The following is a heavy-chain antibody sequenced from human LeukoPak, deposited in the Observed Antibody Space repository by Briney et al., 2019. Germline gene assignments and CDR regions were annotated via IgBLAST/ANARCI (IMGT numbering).Heavy chain of an antibody. V-gene: IGHV1-8*03. CDR1: GYTFTSYD. J-gene: IGHJ6*03. Sequence: ASVKVSCKASGYTFTSYDINWVRQATGQGLEWVGWVNPNSGNTGYAQTFHDRVTITRNTTISTAYMELSSLRSEDAAVSYCARGGVDTAMVTGYYYYYMDVWGKGTTVTVSS. CDR3: ARGGVDTAMVTGYYYYYMDV. CDR2: VNPNSGNT. D-gene: IGHD5-18*01.